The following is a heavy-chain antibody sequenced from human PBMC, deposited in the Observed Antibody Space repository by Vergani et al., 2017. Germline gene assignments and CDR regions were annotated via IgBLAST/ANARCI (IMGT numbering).Heavy chain of an antibody. CDR1: GRSFTSYH. V-gene: IGHV4-34*01. Sequence: QVQLQQWGGGLLKPSETLSLTCVVNGRSFTSYHWTWIRQSPGEGLDWVGDINHTERPDYNPSLKSRLTMLVDKSRNQFSLTINSVTATDTAIYFCSRVNTETNGHLYYYYDTDVWGQGTAVTVS. D-gene: IGHD4-11*01. J-gene: IGHJ6*02. CDR3: SRVNTETNGHLYYYYDTDV. CDR2: INHTERP.